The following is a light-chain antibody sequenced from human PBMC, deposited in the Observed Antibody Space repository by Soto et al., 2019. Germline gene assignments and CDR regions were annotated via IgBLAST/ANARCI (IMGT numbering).Light chain of an antibody. CDR1: SSDVGAYDY. V-gene: IGLV2-14*03. CDR2: DVS. Sequence: QSALTQPASVSESPGQSITISCTGTSSDVGAYDYVSWYQQHPGKAPKLMIYDVSNRPSGVSNRFSGSKSGNTASLTISGLQAEVEAHYYCTSYTSSNSLVVFGGGTKLTVL. CDR3: TSYTSSNSLVV. J-gene: IGLJ3*02.